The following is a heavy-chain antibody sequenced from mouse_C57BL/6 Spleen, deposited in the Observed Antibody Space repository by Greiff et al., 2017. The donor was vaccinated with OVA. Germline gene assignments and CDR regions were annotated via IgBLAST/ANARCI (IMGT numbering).Heavy chain of an antibody. V-gene: IGHV14-4*01. CDR3: TTGSMVTFDY. CDR2: LDPENGDT. CDR1: GFNIKDDY. Sequence: VQLQQSGAELVRPGASVKLSCTASGFNIKDDYMHWVKQRPEQGLEWIGWLDPENGDTEYASKFQGKATITADTSSNTAYLQLSSLTAEDTAVYYCTTGSMVTFDYWGQGTTLTVSS. J-gene: IGHJ2*01. D-gene: IGHD2-2*01.